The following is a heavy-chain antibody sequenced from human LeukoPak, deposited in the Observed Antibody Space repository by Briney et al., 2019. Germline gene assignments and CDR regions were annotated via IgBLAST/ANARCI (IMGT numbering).Heavy chain of an antibody. CDR3: AGSITMIVAPDG. V-gene: IGHV3-30-3*01. CDR2: ISYDGSNK. J-gene: IGHJ4*02. CDR1: GFTSSSYA. D-gene: IGHD3-22*01. Sequence: GGSLRLSCAASGFTSSSYAMHWVRQAPGKGLEWVAVISYDGSNKYYADSVKGRFTISRDNSKNTLYLQMNSLRAEDTAVYYCAGSITMIVAPDGWGQGTLVTVSS.